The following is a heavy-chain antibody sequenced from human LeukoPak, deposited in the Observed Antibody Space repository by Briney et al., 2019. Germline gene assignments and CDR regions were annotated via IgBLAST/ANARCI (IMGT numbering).Heavy chain of an antibody. Sequence: GESLKVSCKGSGYSFATYWIGWVRQMPGKGLQWMGIIYPGDSDTRYSPSFQGQVTISANKSISTAYLQWSSLKASDTAMYYCARQATVTTSIDYWGQGTLVTVSS. CDR1: GYSFATYW. CDR3: ARQATVTTSIDY. V-gene: IGHV5-51*01. CDR2: IYPGDSDT. D-gene: IGHD4-17*01. J-gene: IGHJ4*02.